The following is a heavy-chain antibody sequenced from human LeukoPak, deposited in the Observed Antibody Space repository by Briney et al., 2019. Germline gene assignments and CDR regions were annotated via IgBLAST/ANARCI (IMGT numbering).Heavy chain of an antibody. CDR2: IGGSGGAT. J-gene: IGHJ6*04. CDR1: GFAFSSYV. CDR3: AKGVGINNYYYYGVDV. D-gene: IGHD2-15*01. V-gene: IGHV3-23*01. Sequence: GGSLRLSCAASGFAFSSYVLSWVRQAPGKGLKWVSAIGGSGGATYYADSVKGRFTVSRDNSKDTLYLQMNSLRADDTAVYYCAKGVGINNYYYYGVDVWGKGTTVTVSS.